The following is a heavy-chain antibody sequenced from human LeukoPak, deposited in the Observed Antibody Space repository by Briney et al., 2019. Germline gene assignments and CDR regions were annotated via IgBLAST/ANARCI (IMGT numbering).Heavy chain of an antibody. V-gene: IGHV1-18*01. CDR2: ISAYNGNT. D-gene: IGHD3-10*01. J-gene: IGHJ3*02. CDR3: ARDQGGVGRGVIDAFDI. Sequence: APVKVSCRASGYTFISYDISGVRKAPGQGLKWMGWISAYNGNTNYAQNLQARVTMTTDTSTSTAYMELRSLRSDDTAVYYCARDQGGVGRGVIDAFDIWGQGTMYSVSS. CDR1: GYTFISYD.